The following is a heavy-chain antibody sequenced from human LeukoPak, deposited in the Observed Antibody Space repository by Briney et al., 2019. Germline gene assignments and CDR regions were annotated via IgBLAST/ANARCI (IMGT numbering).Heavy chain of an antibody. CDR3: AAYNWNDEGSWFDP. D-gene: IGHD1-20*01. Sequence: SETLSLTCTVSGGSISSSSYYWGWIRQPPGKGLEWIGSIYYSGSTYHNPSLKSRVTISVDTSKNQFSLKLSSVTAADTAVYYCAAYNWNDEGSWFDPWGQGTLVTVSS. J-gene: IGHJ5*02. CDR1: GGSISSSSYY. V-gene: IGHV4-39*01. CDR2: IYYSGST.